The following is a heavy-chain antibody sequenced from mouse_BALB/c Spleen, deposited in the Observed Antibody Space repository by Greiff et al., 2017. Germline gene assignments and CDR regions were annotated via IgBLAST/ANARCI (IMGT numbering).Heavy chain of an antibody. Sequence: EVQLQQSGAELVRSGASVKLSCTASGFNIKDYYMHWVKQRPEQGLEWIGWIDPENGNTIYDPKFQGKASITADTSSNTAYLQLSSLTSEDTAVYYCARRGGYYDYFDYWGQGTTLTVSS. D-gene: IGHD2-3*01. V-gene: IGHV14-1*02. CDR1: GFNIKDYY. J-gene: IGHJ2*01. CDR3: ARRGGYYDYFDY. CDR2: IDPENGNT.